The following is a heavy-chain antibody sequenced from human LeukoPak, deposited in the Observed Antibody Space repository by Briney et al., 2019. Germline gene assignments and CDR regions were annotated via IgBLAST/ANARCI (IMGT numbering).Heavy chain of an antibody. CDR3: ARDAYYYGSGSYYPASYYYYGMDV. D-gene: IGHD3-10*01. J-gene: IGHJ6*02. CDR1: GFTVSSNY. Sequence: GGSLRLSCAASGFTVSSNYMSWVRQAPGKGLEWVSVIYSGGSTYYADSVKGRFTISRDNSKNTLYLQMDSLRAEDTAVYYCARDAYYYGSGSYYPASYYYYGMDVWGQGTTVTVSS. V-gene: IGHV3-66*01. CDR2: IYSGGST.